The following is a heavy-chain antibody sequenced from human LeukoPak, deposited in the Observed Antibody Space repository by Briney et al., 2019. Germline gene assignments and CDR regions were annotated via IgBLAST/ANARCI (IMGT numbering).Heavy chain of an antibody. Sequence: PGRSLRHSCAASGFTFDDYAMHWVRQAPGKGLEWVSGIRWNSGSIGYADSVKGRFTISRDNAKNSLYLQMNSLRAEDMALYYCAKDSSPHYSGSGTFDFWGQGTLVTVSS. D-gene: IGHD3-10*01. CDR1: GFTFDDYA. CDR3: AKDSSPHYSGSGTFDF. J-gene: IGHJ5*01. CDR2: IRWNSGSI. V-gene: IGHV3-9*03.